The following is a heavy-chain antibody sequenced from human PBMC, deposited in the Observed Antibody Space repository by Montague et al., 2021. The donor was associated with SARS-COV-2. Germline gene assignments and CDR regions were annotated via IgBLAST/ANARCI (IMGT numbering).Heavy chain of an antibody. CDR1: GASITDFY. CDR2: VHHSGIT. Sequence: SETLSLTCTVSGASITDFYWSWIRQPPGKGLEWIGYVHHSGITNYNPSLKSRVTISIDTPKSRFPLNLRSVTAADTAVYFCARIAEVVPFVFWGQGTLVSVSS. V-gene: IGHV4-59*01. J-gene: IGHJ4*02. CDR3: ARIAEVVPFVF. D-gene: IGHD2-15*01.